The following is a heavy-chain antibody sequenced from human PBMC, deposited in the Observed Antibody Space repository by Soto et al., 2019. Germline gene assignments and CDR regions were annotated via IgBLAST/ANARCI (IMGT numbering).Heavy chain of an antibody. D-gene: IGHD5-18*01. J-gene: IGHJ6*02. CDR1: GGTFSSYA. V-gene: IGHV1-69*01. Sequence: QVQLVQSGAEVKKPGSSVKVSCKASGGTFSSYAISWVRQAPGQGLEWMGGIIPIFGTANYAQKFQGRVTITADESTRTAYMELSSLRSEDTAVYYCARAENSYGSTPRSYYYYYGMDVWGQGTTVTVSS. CDR2: IIPIFGTA. CDR3: ARAENSYGSTPRSYYYYYGMDV.